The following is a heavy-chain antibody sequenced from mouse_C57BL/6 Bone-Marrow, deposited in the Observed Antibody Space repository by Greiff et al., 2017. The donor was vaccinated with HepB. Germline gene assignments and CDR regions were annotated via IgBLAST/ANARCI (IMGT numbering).Heavy chain of an antibody. CDR3: EEETITTGVATEAMDY. Sequence: EVKLQESGPGLVKPSQSLTLTCSVTGYSFTSCYYWNWIRQPPGNKLEWMGYISYDGSTNYNPTLKNRITITRDTSKNQFYLKLNSVTTEDTATEYAEEETITTGVATEAMDYWGQGTTVTVAS. J-gene: IGHJ4*01. CDR1: GYSFTSCYY. CDR2: ISYDGST. V-gene: IGHV3-6*01. D-gene: IGHD1-1*01.